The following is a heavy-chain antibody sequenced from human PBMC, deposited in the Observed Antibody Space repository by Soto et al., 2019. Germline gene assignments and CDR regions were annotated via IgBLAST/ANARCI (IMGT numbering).Heavy chain of an antibody. J-gene: IGHJ6*02. CDR2: IIPIFGTA. V-gene: IGHV1-69*01. CDR1: GDTKSRDP. Sequence: SVKRSCKTSGDTKSRDPVGWVRKTPGQGLEWMGGIIPIFGTANYAQKFQGRVTITADESTSTAYMELSSLRSEDTAVYYCARVPQEYDFWSGYTHYYGMDVWAQGPTVTVYS. CDR3: ARVPQEYDFWSGYTHYYGMDV. D-gene: IGHD3-3*01.